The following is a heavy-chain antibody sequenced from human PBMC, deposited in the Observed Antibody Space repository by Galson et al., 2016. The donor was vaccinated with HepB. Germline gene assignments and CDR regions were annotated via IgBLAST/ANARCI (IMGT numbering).Heavy chain of an antibody. D-gene: IGHD6-6*01. V-gene: IGHV1-69*13. CDR2: IIPMFGTA. CDR1: GGTFNSYA. Sequence: SVKVSCKASGGTFNSYAISWVRQAPGRGLEWMGVIIPMFGTANYAQKFQGRVTITADELTSTAYMELSSLRSEDTAVFYCAIEDYSSSSGYFDYWGQGTLVTVSS. J-gene: IGHJ4*02. CDR3: AIEDYSSSSGYFDY.